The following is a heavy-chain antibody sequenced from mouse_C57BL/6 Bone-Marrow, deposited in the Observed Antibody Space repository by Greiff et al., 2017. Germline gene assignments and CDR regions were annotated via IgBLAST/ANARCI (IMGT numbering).Heavy chain of an antibody. V-gene: IGHV5-15*01. CDR3: ARKPPYYFFMDY. CDR2: ISNLAYSI. CDR1: GFTFSDYG. J-gene: IGHJ4*01. Sequence: EVQLVESGGGLVQPGGSLKLSCAASGFTFSDYGMAWVRQAPRKGPAWVAFISNLAYSIYYADTVTGRFTISRENAKNTLYLEMSSLRSEDTAMYYCARKPPYYFFMDYWGQGTSVTVSS. D-gene: IGHD2-10*01.